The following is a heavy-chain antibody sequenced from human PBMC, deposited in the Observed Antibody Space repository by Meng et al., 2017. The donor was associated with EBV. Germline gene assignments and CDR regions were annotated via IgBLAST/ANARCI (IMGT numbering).Heavy chain of an antibody. D-gene: IGHD3-16*02. Sequence: QGQLVQSGAELKKPGASVTFSCKASGYTFTSYGISWVRQAPGQGLEWMGWISAYNGNTNYAQKLQGRVTMTTDTSTSTAYMELRSLRSDDTAVYYCARVRTFGGVIPPDYWGQGTLVTVSS. CDR3: ARVRTFGGVIPPDY. J-gene: IGHJ4*02. CDR1: GYTFTSYG. CDR2: ISAYNGNT. V-gene: IGHV1-18*01.